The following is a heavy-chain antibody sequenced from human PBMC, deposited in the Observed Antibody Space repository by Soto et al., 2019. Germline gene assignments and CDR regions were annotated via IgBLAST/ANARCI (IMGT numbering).Heavy chain of an antibody. V-gene: IGHV3-48*02. D-gene: IGHD3-3*01. CDR1: GLTFDDHG. Sequence: GGSLRLSCVASGLTFDDHGMHWVRQVPGRGLEWIAYVSMDSDTIHYADSVKGRFTISRDDPENSLYLQMNSLRDEDTATYYCARLYYDYVWGQGTTVTVSS. CDR2: VSMDSDTI. CDR3: ARLYYDYV. J-gene: IGHJ6*02.